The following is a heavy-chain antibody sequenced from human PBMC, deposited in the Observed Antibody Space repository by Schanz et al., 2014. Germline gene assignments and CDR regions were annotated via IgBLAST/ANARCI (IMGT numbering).Heavy chain of an antibody. CDR2: IYHSGNT. V-gene: IGHV4-4*02. Sequence: QVQLQESGPGLLKPSGTLSLTCAVSGASITSSHWWSWVRQPPGKGLEGIGEIYHSGNTNYSPSLKTHVTISVDKSKTQSTLKRTSVPAADTAVYYCARDQSIVVRGAYLYYYGMDVWGQGTTVTVSS. CDR3: ARDQSIVVRGAYLYYYGMDV. J-gene: IGHJ6*02. CDR1: GASITSSHW. D-gene: IGHD3-10*01.